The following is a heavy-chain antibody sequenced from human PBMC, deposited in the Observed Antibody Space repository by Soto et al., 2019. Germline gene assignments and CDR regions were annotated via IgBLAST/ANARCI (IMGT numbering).Heavy chain of an antibody. Sequence: PGESLKISCQGSGYSFTSYWIGWVRQMPGKGLEWMGIIYPSDSDTRYSPSFQGQVIISADKSISTAYLQWSSLKASDTAMYYCARDRSGYDHGHLLVYFEYWGQGTLVTVSS. CDR2: IYPSDSDT. CDR3: ARDRSGYDHGHLLVYFEY. J-gene: IGHJ4*02. CDR1: GYSFTSYW. V-gene: IGHV5-51*01. D-gene: IGHD5-12*01.